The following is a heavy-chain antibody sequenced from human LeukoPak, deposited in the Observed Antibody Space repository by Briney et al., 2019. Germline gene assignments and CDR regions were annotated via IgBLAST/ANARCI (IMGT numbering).Heavy chain of an antibody. Sequence: PSETLSLTCTVSGGSISSYYWSWIRQPPGKGLEWIGYIYYSGSTNYNPSLKSRVTISVDTSKNQFSLKLSSVTAADTAVYYCARVRRGNSGGVWFDPWGQGTLVTVSS. D-gene: IGHD4-23*01. V-gene: IGHV4-59*01. CDR1: GGSISSYY. CDR2: IYYSGST. J-gene: IGHJ5*02. CDR3: ARVRRGNSGGVWFDP.